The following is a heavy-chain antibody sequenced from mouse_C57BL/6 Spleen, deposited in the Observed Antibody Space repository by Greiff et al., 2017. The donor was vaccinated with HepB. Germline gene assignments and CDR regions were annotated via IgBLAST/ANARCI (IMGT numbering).Heavy chain of an antibody. CDR2: IWWDDDK. CDR3: ARRGYDSSSYEWYFDV. J-gene: IGHJ1*03. Sequence: QVPLKESGPGILQPSQTLSLTCSFSGFSLSTFGMGVGWIRQPPGKGLEWLAHIWWDDDKYYNPALKSRRTISKDTSKNQVFLKIANVDTADTATYSFARRGYDSSSYEWYFDVWGTGTTVTVSS. D-gene: IGHD1-1*01. V-gene: IGHV8-8*01. CDR1: GFSLSTFGMG.